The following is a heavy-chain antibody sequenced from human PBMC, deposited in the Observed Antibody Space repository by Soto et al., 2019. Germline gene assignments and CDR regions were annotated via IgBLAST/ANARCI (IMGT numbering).Heavy chain of an antibody. D-gene: IGHD4-17*01. CDR3: SRHLADYGDYESLYFDY. V-gene: IGHV3-33*01. Sequence: GGSLRLSCAASGFTFSSYGMHWVRQAPGKGLEWVAVIWYDGSNKYYADSVKGRFTISRDNSKNTLYLQMNSLRAEDTAVYYCSRHLADYGDYESLYFDYWGQGTLVTVSS. J-gene: IGHJ4*02. CDR1: GFTFSSYG. CDR2: IWYDGSNK.